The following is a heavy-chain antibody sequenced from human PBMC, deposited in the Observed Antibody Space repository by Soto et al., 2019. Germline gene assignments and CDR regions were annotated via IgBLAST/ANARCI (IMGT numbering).Heavy chain of an antibody. Sequence: VQLVESGGGVVQPGRSLRLSCAASGFSFSSYGMHWVRQAPGKGLEWVAVIWYDGTNKYYADSVKGRCTISRDNSKNTLYLQMNSLTAEGTAVYYCAREGVTGYCSGGSCFPDYWGQGTLVTVSS. V-gene: IGHV3-33*01. CDR2: IWYDGTNK. J-gene: IGHJ4*02. CDR1: GFSFSSYG. D-gene: IGHD2-15*01. CDR3: AREGVTGYCSGGSCFPDY.